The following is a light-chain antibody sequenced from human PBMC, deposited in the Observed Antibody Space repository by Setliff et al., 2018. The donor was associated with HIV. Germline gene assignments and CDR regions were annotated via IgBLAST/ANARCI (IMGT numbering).Light chain of an antibody. CDR3: ISYTVNNSPLYV. Sequence: QSALTQPASVSGSPGQSITISCTGTSRDVGGYNYVSWYQQHPGKAPKLIIYEVRNRPSGVSSRFSGSKSGNTASLTISGLQAEDEADYYCISYTVNNSPLYVLGSGTKVTVL. CDR1: SRDVGGYNY. CDR2: EVR. J-gene: IGLJ1*01. V-gene: IGLV2-14*01.